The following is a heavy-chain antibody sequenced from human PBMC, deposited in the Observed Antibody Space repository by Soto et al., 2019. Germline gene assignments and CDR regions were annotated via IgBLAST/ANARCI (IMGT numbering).Heavy chain of an antibody. CDR1: GFTFSNAW. J-gene: IGHJ6*03. CDR3: TTLPYYGSGSYYYYYYMDV. V-gene: IGHV3-15*01. D-gene: IGHD3-10*01. Sequence: EVQLVESGGGLVKPGGSLRLSCAASGFTFSNAWMSWVRQAPGKGLEWVCRIKSRTDGVTTYYAAPVKGRFTISRDDSNNTLYLQMTSLQTEDTAVYYCTTLPYYGSGSYYYYYYMDVWGKGTTVTVSS. CDR2: IKSRTDGVTT.